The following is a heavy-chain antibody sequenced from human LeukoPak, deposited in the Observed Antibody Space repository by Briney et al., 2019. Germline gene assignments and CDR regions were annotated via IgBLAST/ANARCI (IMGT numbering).Heavy chain of an antibody. J-gene: IGHJ4*02. CDR3: ARPLDSSNNYFDY. D-gene: IGHD6-13*01. Sequence: GGSLRLSCAASGFTFGRNAMNWVRQAPGKGLEWVSFISSSSNYMSYADSVKGRFTISRDNAKNSLYLQMNSLRAEDTAVYYCARPLDSSNNYFDYWGQGTLVTVSA. CDR1: GFTFGRNA. CDR2: ISSSSNYM. V-gene: IGHV3-21*01.